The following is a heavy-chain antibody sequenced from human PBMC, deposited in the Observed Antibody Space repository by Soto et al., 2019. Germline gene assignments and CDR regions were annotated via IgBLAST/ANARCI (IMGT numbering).Heavy chain of an antibody. D-gene: IGHD1-26*01. Sequence: ASVKVSFKASGYTFTTYAIHWVRQAPGQRLEWMGWINAGNGNTKYSQKFQGRVTITRDTSASTAYMELSSLRSEDTAVYYCARDDSGFSGSHYIDYFNYWGQGALVTVSS. J-gene: IGHJ4*02. CDR3: ARDDSGFSGSHYIDYFNY. CDR1: GYTFTTYA. CDR2: INAGNGNT. V-gene: IGHV1-3*01.